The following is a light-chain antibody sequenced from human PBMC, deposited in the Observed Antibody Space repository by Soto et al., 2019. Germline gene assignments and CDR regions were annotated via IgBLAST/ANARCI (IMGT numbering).Light chain of an antibody. CDR1: QSVSSY. CDR2: DAS. CDR3: QQRNSWLWT. J-gene: IGKJ1*01. Sequence: EIVLTQSPATLSLSPGERATLSCRASQSVSSYLAWYQQKPGQAPRLLIYDASNRATGIAARFSGSGSGTDFTLTISSLEPEDFGVYYCQQRNSWLWTFGQGTKVEIK. V-gene: IGKV3-11*01.